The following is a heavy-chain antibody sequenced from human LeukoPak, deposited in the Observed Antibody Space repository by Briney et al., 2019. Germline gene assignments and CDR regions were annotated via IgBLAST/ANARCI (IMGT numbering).Heavy chain of an antibody. Sequence: GASVKVSCRASGYPFSAHFLNWVRQAPGQGLEWMGNIDTTTGNPRYAQDFTGRFVFSLDTSASTAYLQITSLKADDTAAYYCVRGTPTPGMDYWGQGTQVTVSS. J-gene: IGHJ4*02. CDR3: VRGTPTPGMDY. D-gene: IGHD3-10*01. V-gene: IGHV7-4-1*02. CDR1: GYPFSAHF. CDR2: IDTTTGNP.